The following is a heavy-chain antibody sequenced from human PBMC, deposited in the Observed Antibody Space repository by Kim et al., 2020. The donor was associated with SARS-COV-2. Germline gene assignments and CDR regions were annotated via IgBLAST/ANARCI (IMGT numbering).Heavy chain of an antibody. J-gene: IGHJ6*02. CDR2: ISYDGSNK. CDR1: GFTFSSYA. CDR3: SRTAAVNYYYGVDV. D-gene: IGHD6-13*01. Sequence: GGSLRLSCAASGFTFSSYAMHWVRQAPGKGLEWVAVISYDGSNKYYAYSVKGRFTISRANSKNTLYLQMNSLRAEATAVYYCSRTAAVNYYYGVDVWGQG. V-gene: IGHV3-30-3*01.